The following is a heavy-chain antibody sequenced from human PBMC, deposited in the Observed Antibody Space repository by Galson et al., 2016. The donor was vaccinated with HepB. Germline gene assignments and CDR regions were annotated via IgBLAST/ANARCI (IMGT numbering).Heavy chain of an antibody. J-gene: IGHJ4*01. CDR2: IIPRFGIP. D-gene: IGHD3-10*01. V-gene: IGHV1-69*13. Sequence: SVKVSCKATRDSFGSFAFSWVRQAPGQGLEWVGGIIPRFGIPKSAPRFRDRLTITADESSNTVFMELSSLRFDDTALYYCARGPGTDYYGSGTFSIFDSWGRGTGVSVSS. CDR3: ARGPGTDYYGSGTFSIFDS. CDR1: RDSFGSFA.